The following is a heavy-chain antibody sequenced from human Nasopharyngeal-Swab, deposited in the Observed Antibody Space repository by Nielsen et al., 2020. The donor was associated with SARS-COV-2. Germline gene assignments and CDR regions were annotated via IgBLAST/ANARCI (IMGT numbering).Heavy chain of an antibody. Sequence: RQAPGKGLEWIGEINHSGSTNYNPSLKSLVTISVDTSKNQFSLKLSSVTAADTAVYYCARIEDCSSTSCYDYFDYWGQGTLVTVSS. J-gene: IGHJ4*02. CDR2: INHSGST. V-gene: IGHV4-34*01. D-gene: IGHD2-2*01. CDR3: ARIEDCSSTSCYDYFDY.